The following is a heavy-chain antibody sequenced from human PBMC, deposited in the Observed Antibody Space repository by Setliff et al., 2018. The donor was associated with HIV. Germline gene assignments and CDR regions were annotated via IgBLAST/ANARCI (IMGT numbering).Heavy chain of an antibody. D-gene: IGHD1-26*01. V-gene: IGHV4-59*11. CDR3: ARDGEGASAPDY. J-gene: IGHJ4*02. CDR2: IYYSGST. CDR1: GGSISSHY. Sequence: SETLSLTCTVSGGSISSHYWSWIQQPPGKGLEWIGSIYYSGSTNYNPSLRSRVTISVDTSKNQFSLKPSSVTAADTAVYYCARDGEGASAPDYWGQGTLVTVSS.